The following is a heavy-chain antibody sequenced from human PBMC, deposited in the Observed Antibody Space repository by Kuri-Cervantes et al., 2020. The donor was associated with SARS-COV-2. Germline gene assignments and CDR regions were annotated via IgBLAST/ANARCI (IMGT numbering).Heavy chain of an antibody. CDR3: AKDPTATTEYYYAMDV. CDR2: ISGSGTGA. J-gene: IGHJ6*02. CDR1: GFTFSSYA. D-gene: IGHD1-7*01. V-gene: IGHV3-23*01. Sequence: GESLKISCAAFGFTFSSYAMSWVRQAPGKGLEWVSVISGSGTGAYYADSVKGRFTISRDNSKNTLYLQMNSLRAEDTAVYFCAKDPTATTEYYYAMDVWGQGTTVTVSS.